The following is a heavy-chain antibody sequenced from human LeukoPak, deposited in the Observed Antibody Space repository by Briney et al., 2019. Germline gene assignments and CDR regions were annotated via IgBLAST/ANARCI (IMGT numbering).Heavy chain of an antibody. D-gene: IGHD3-22*01. CDR1: GFTFSRYG. CDR2: ISGSGGST. V-gene: IGHV3-23*01. J-gene: IGHJ4*02. CDR3: AKESTYYYDSSGYPYYFDY. Sequence: GGSLRLSCAASGFTFSRYGMSWVRQAPGKGLEWVSAISGSGGSTYYADSVKGRFTISRDNSKNTLYLQMNSLRAEDTAVYYCAKESTYYYDSSGYPYYFDYWGQGTLVTVSS.